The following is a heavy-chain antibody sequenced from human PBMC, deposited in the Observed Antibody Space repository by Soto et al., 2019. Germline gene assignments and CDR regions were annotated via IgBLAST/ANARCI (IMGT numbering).Heavy chain of an antibody. CDR1: GFTFSSYG. CDR2: IWYDGSNK. J-gene: IGHJ4*02. V-gene: IGHV3-33*01. CDR3: ARIPSYLLGAFDY. D-gene: IGHD2-21*01. Sequence: GGSLRLSCAASGFTFSSYGMHWVRQAPGKGLEWVAVIWYDGSNKYYADSVKGRFTISRDNSKNTLYLQMNSLRAEDTAVYYCARIPSYLLGAFDYWGQGTLVTV.